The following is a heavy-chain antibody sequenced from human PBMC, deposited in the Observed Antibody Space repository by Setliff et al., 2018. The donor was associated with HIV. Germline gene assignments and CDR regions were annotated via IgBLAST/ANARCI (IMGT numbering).Heavy chain of an antibody. J-gene: IGHJ6*03. CDR1: GYTFTSYG. CDR3: ARVGEGSGTYYYYYYYMDV. CDR2: ISAYNGDT. D-gene: IGHD3-10*01. V-gene: IGHV1-18*01. Sequence: ASVKVSCKASGYTFTSYGISWVRQAPGQGLEWMGWISAYNGDTNYAQKFQGRVTMTTDTSASTAYMELRSLRSDDTAVYYCARVGEGSGTYYYYYYYMDVWGKGTTVTVSS.